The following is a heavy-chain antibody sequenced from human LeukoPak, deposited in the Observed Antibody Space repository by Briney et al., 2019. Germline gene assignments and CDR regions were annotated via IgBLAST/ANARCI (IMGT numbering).Heavy chain of an antibody. J-gene: IGHJ6*02. CDR2: INPSGGST. CDR1: GYTFTSYY. Sequence: GASVKVSCKASGYTFTSYYMHWVRQAPGQGLEWMGIINPSGGSTSYAQKFQGRVTMTRDTSTSTVYMELSSLRSEDTAVYYCARIVPYCSSTSCYGGYGMDVWGQGTTVTVSS. V-gene: IGHV1-46*01. D-gene: IGHD2-2*01. CDR3: ARIVPYCSSTSCYGGYGMDV.